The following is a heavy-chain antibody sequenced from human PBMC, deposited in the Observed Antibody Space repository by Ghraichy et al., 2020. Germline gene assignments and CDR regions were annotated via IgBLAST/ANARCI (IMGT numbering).Heavy chain of an antibody. Sequence: GGSLRLSCAASGFTFSSYAMSWVRQAPGKGLEWVSAISGSGGSTYYADSVKGRFTISRDNSKNTLYLQMNSLRAEDTAVYYCAKHGSVTMVRGAYYWGQGTLVTVSS. J-gene: IGHJ4*02. CDR1: GFTFSSYA. CDR2: ISGSGGST. V-gene: IGHV3-23*01. CDR3: AKHGSVTMVRGAYY. D-gene: IGHD3-10*01.